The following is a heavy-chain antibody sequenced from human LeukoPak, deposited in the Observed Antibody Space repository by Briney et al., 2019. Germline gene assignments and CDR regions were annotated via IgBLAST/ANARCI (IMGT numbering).Heavy chain of an antibody. V-gene: IGHV1-2*02. CDR3: ARAYGDYLYFQH. Sequence: ASVKVSCKASGYTLTGYYMHWVRQAPGQGLEWMGWINPNSGGTNYAQKFQGRVTMTRDTSISTAYMELSRLRSDDTAVYYCARAYGDYLYFQHWGQGTLVTVSS. J-gene: IGHJ1*01. CDR2: INPNSGGT. CDR1: GYTLTGYY. D-gene: IGHD4-17*01.